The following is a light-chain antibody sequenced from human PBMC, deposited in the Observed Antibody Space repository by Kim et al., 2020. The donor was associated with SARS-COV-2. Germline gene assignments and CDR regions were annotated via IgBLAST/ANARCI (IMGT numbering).Light chain of an antibody. Sequence: VSVGDRVTITCRASQSITNYLNWYQQKPGKATKLLIYIASNLQRGVPSRFSGSRSGTEFTLTITSLQPEDFATYYCQQSFSTPLTFGGGTKVDIK. CDR2: IAS. J-gene: IGKJ4*01. CDR1: QSITNY. V-gene: IGKV1-39*01. CDR3: QQSFSTPLT.